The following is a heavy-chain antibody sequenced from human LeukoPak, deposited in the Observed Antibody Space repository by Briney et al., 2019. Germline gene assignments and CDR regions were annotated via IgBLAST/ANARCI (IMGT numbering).Heavy chain of an antibody. Sequence: SETLSLTCAVYGGSFSGYYWSWIRQPPGKGLEWIGEINHSGSTNYNPSLKGRVTISVDTSKNQFSLKLSSVTAADTAVYYCAREGPGYYGSGSYYNWGQGTLVTVPS. CDR3: AREGPGYYGSGSYYN. D-gene: IGHD3-10*01. J-gene: IGHJ4*02. CDR2: INHSGST. CDR1: GGSFSGYY. V-gene: IGHV4-34*01.